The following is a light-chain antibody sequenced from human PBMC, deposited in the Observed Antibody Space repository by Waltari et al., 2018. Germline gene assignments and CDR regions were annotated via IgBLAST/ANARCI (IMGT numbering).Light chain of an antibody. J-gene: IGLJ3*02. V-gene: IGLV1-47*01. Sequence: QSVLTQPPSASGTPGQRVTISCSGSRSNIGSNYVYWYQQGPGTAPKLLIYRNNQRPSVVPDRFSGSKSGTSASLAISGLRSEDEVDDYCAAWDDSLSGRVFGGGTKVTVL. CDR2: RNN. CDR1: RSNIGSNY. CDR3: AAWDDSLSGRV.